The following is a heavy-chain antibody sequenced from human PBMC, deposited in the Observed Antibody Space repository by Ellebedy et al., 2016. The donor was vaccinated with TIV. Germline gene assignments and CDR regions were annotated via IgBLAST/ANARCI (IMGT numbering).Heavy chain of an antibody. J-gene: IGHJ6*02. CDR1: GGTLSSRA. D-gene: IGHD1-26*01. V-gene: IGHV1-69*04. CDR3: ARGSGGSYGMDV. CDR2: ILPFVGVT. Sequence: ASVKVSCKASGGTLSSRAIHWVRQAPGQGLEWMGRILPFVGVTNYAQKFQGRVTITADKSTSTAYMELSRLRSEDTAVYYCARGSGGSYGMDVWGQGTTVTVSS.